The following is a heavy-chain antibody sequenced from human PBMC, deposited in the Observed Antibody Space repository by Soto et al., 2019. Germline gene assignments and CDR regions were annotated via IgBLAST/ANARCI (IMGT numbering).Heavy chain of an antibody. CDR2: ISGSGGST. J-gene: IGHJ3*02. V-gene: IGHV3-23*01. CDR3: AKVYRYGDYGRHDAFDI. D-gene: IGHD4-17*01. Sequence: GGSLRLSCAASGFTFSSYAMSWVRQAPGKGLEWVSAISGSGGSTYYADSVKGRFTISRDNSKNTLYLQMNSLRAEDTAVYYCAKVYRYGDYGRHDAFDIWGQGTMVTVSS. CDR1: GFTFSSYA.